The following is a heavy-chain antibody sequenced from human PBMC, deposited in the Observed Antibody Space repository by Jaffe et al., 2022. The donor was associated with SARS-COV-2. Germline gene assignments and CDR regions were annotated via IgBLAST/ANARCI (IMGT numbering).Heavy chain of an antibody. D-gene: IGHD3-10*01. Sequence: QITLKESGPTRVKPTQTLTLTCTLSGFSVSDGGVGVGWIRQPPGKALEFLALTYWDDDQRFSASLRNRLTVTRDTSRNQVVLTVTNMVPVDTATYYCVHYYYGSGAHDSRPFDHWGQGLLVTVSS. CDR3: VHYYYGSGAHDSRPFDH. CDR1: GFSVSDGGVG. CDR2: TYWDDDQ. J-gene: IGHJ4*02. V-gene: IGHV2-5*02.